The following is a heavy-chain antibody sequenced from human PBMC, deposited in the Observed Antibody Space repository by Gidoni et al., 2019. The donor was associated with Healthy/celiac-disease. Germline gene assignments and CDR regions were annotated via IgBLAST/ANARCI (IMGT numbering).Heavy chain of an antibody. CDR2: IYYSGST. CDR3: ARHALYSVFDY. J-gene: IGHJ4*02. D-gene: IGHD2-8*01. CDR1: GGSISSSSYY. V-gene: IGHV4-39*01. Sequence: QLQLQESGPGLVKPSETLSLTCTVSGGSISSSSYYWGWIRQPPGKGLEWIGSIYYSGSTYYNPSLKSRVTISVDTSKNQFSLKLSSVTAADTAVYYCARHALYSVFDYWGQGTLVTVSS.